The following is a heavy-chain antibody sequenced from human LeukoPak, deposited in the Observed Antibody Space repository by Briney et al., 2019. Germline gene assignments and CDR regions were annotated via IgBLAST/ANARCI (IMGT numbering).Heavy chain of an antibody. CDR2: IWSDGSYK. V-gene: IGHV3-33*08. J-gene: IGHJ4*02. CDR3: ARDPATVTGTTEGPDY. D-gene: IGHD1-20*01. CDR1: GCTFSSSA. Sequence: SGRSLRLSCAASGCTFSSSAIHWVRQAPGKGLEWVALIWSDGSYKYYADSVMGRFTISRDNSKNTLYLQMNSLRAEDTAVYYCARDPATVTGTTEGPDYWGQGTLVTVSP.